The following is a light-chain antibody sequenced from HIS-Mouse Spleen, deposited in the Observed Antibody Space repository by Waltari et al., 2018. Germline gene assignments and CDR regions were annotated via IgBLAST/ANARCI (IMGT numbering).Light chain of an antibody. CDR1: ALPQTD. Sequence: SYALPQPPTVSVSPGQTARITCCGDALPQTDPYWYQQKSGQAPVLVIYEDSKRPSGIPERFSGSSSGTMATLTISGAQVEDEADYYCYSTDSSGNHRVFGGGTKLTVL. CDR2: EDS. J-gene: IGLJ2*01. CDR3: YSTDSSGNHRV. V-gene: IGLV3-10*01.